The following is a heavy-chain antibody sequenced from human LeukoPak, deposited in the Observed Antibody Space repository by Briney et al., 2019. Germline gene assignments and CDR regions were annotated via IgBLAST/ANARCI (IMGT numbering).Heavy chain of an antibody. CDR3: ARDLHSGEVDI. CDR1: GFTFSIYT. V-gene: IGHV3-21*01. Sequence: VGSLRLSCAASGFTFSIYTMNWVRQAPGKGLEWVSSISSSSTYIYYADSVKGRFTISRDNAKNSLYLQMNSLRAEDTAVYYCARDLHSGEVDIWGQGTMVTVSS. D-gene: IGHD7-27*01. CDR2: ISSSSTYI. J-gene: IGHJ3*02.